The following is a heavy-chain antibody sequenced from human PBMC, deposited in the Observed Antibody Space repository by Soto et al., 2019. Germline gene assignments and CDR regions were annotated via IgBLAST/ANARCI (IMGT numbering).Heavy chain of an antibody. D-gene: IGHD6-19*01. CDR1: GYTFTSYA. CDR3: ARDIAVDANWYDP. J-gene: IGHJ5*02. CDR2: INAGNGNT. Sequence: GASVKVSCKASGYTFTSYAMHWVRQAPGQRLEWMGWINAGNGNTKYSQKFQDRVTITTDTSASTAYMELSSLRSEDTAVYYCARDIAVDANWYDPWGQGTLVTVSS. V-gene: IGHV1-3*01.